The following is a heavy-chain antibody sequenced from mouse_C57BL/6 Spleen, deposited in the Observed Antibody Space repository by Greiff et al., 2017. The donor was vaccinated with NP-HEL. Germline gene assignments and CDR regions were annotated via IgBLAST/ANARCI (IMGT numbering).Heavy chain of an antibody. CDR3: ARGGLFITFFDY. CDR1: GYAFSSSW. V-gene: IGHV1-82*01. D-gene: IGHD1-1*01. CDR2: IYPGDGDT. J-gene: IGHJ2*01. Sequence: QVQLQQSGPELVKPGASVKISCKASGYAFSSSWMNWVKQRPGKGLEWIGRIYPGDGDTNYNGKFKGKATLTADKSSSTAYMQLSSLTSEDSAVYFCARGGLFITFFDYWGQGTTLTVSS.